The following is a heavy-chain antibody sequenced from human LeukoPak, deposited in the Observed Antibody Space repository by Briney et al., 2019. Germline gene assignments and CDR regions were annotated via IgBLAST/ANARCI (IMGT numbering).Heavy chain of an antibody. J-gene: IGHJ6*03. V-gene: IGHV4-39*01. D-gene: IGHD3-3*01. CDR3: ARQSPPHYDFWRGRSEYMDV. CDR2: IYCSGST. Sequence: NASETLSLTRTVSGGYISSSTYYWGWIRQPPGKGLEWIGSIYCSGSTYYNPSLKSRVTISVDTSKNQFSLKLSSVTAADTAVYYCARQSPPHYDFWRGRSEYMDVWGKGTTVTVSS. CDR1: GGYISSSTYY.